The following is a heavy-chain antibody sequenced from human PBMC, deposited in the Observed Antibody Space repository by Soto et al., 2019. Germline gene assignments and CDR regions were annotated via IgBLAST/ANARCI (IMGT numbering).Heavy chain of an antibody. D-gene: IGHD2-2*03. J-gene: IGHJ6*02. V-gene: IGHV3-33*01. Sequence: QVQLVESGGGVVQPGRSLRLSCAASGFTFSSYGMYWVRQAPGKGLEWVAVMWYDGSNKYYADSVKGRFTISRDNSKNTLYLQMNSLRAEDTAVYYCARCRGYCSSTTEYYYGMDVWGQVTTVTVSS. CDR3: ARCRGYCSSTTEYYYGMDV. CDR1: GFTFSSYG. CDR2: MWYDGSNK.